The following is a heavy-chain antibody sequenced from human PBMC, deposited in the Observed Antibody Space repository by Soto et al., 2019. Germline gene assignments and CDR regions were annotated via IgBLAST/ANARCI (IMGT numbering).Heavy chain of an antibody. Sequence: GESLKISCKGSGYSFTTYWIGWVRQMPGKGLEWMGIIYPDDSDTRYSPSFQGQVTISADKSISTAYLQWSSLKASDTAMYYCARHVRDDYAYYYYGMDVWGQGNTVTVSS. V-gene: IGHV5-51*01. CDR3: ARHVRDDYAYYYYGMDV. CDR1: GYSFTTYW. CDR2: IYPDDSDT. J-gene: IGHJ6*02. D-gene: IGHD4-17*01.